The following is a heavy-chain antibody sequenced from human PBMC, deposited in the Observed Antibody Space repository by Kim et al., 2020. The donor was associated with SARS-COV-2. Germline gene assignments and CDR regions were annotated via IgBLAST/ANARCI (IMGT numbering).Heavy chain of an antibody. Sequence: QGRVTITADDSTSTAYMELSSLRSEDTAVYYCARVSDSSGYYYVFGAFDIWGQGTMVTVSS. D-gene: IGHD3-22*01. V-gene: IGHV1-69*01. J-gene: IGHJ3*02. CDR3: ARVSDSSGYYYVFGAFDI.